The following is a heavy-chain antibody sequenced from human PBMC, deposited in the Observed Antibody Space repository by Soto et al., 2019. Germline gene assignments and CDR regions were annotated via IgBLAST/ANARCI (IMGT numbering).Heavy chain of an antibody. D-gene: IGHD3-16*01. CDR2: MYYNGNI. J-gene: IGHJ5*02. CDR3: ASGGDWFDL. V-gene: IGHV4-59*01. CDR1: GGSISNYY. Sequence: PSETLSLTCNVSGGSISNYYWTWVRQSPEKGLEWIGYMYYNGNINYNPSLKSRVTISIDTSKNQFSLTLKSVTAADTAVYYCASGGDWFDLWGQGVLVTVSS.